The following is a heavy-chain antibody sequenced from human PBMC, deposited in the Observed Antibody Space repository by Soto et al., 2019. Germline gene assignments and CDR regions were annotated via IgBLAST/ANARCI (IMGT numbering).Heavy chain of an antibody. V-gene: IGHV3-30*18. Sequence: QVQLVESGGGVVQPGRSLRLSCAASGFTFSSYGMHWVRQAPGKGLEWVAVISYDGSNKYYADSVKGRFTISRDNSKNTLYLQMNSLRAEDTAVYYCAKDPSIFGVAGDAFDIWGQGTMVTVSS. D-gene: IGHD3-3*01. CDR2: ISYDGSNK. CDR1: GFTFSSYG. CDR3: AKDPSIFGVAGDAFDI. J-gene: IGHJ3*02.